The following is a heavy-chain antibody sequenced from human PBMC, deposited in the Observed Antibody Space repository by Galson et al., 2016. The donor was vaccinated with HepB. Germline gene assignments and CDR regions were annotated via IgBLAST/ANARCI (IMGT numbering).Heavy chain of an antibody. J-gene: IGHJ6*02. CDR3: ARVGDYDILTGGKFYYFYGMDV. CDR2: IGTGSRCI. Sequence: SLRLSCAASGFTFSDYRMNWVRQAPGKGLEWVATIGTGSRCIYYADSVEGRFTISRDNAKNALYLQMDSLRAEDTAVYFCARVGDYDILTGGKFYYFYGMDVWGHGTTVTISS. CDR1: GFTFSDYR. D-gene: IGHD3-9*01. V-gene: IGHV3-21*01.